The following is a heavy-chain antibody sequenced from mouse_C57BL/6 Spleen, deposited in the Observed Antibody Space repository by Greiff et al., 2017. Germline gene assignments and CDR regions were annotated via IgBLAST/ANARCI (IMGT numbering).Heavy chain of an antibody. CDR1: GYAFSSSW. CDR3: ARWDYYEYDGGTSY. J-gene: IGHJ3*01. CDR2: IYPGDGDT. V-gene: IGHV1-82*01. D-gene: IGHD2-4*01. Sequence: VQLQQSGPELVKPGASVKISCKASGYAFSSSWMNWVKQRPGKGLEWIGRIYPGDGDTNYNGKFKGKATLTADKSSSTAYMQLSSLTSEDSAVYFCARWDYYEYDGGTSYWGQGTLVAVYA.